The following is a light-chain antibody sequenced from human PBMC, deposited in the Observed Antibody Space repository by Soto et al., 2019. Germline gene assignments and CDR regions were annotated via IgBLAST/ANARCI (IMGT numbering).Light chain of an antibody. CDR2: DVS. CDR3: CSYAGSHFL. CDR1: SSDVGGYNF. J-gene: IGLJ2*01. V-gene: IGLV2-11*01. Sequence: QSALTQPRSVSGSPGQSVTISCTGTSSDVGGYNFVSWYQQHPGKAPKLMIYDVSQRPSGVPDRFSGSKSGNTASLTISGLQDEVEADYYCCSYAGSHFLFGGGTKLTVL.